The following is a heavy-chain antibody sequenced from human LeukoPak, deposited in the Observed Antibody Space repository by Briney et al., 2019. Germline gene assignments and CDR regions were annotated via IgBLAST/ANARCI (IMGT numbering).Heavy chain of an antibody. CDR1: GGSISSGGYY. D-gene: IGHD2-2*01. V-gene: IGHV4-31*03. CDR3: ARARGIVVVPAAMPGGIWFDP. CDR2: IYYSGST. Sequence: SQTLSLTCTVSGGSISSGGYYWSWIRQHPGKGLEGIGYIYYSGSTYYNPSLKSRVTISVDTSKNQFSLKLSSVTAADTAVYYCARARGIVVVPAAMPGGIWFDPWGQGTLVTVSS. J-gene: IGHJ5*02.